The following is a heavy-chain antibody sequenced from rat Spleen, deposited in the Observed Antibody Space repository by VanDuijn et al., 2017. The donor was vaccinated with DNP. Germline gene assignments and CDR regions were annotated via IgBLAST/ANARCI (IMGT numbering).Heavy chain of an antibody. CDR3: ATHELPAYAAFVY. CDR1: GFTFSDYY. D-gene: IGHD3-7*01. V-gene: IGHV5-20*01. Sequence: EVQLVESGGDLVQPGRSLKLSCAASGFTFSDYYMAWVRQAPTKGLEWVASISYDGGTTYYRDSVKGRFTISRDNAKSSLYLQMDSLRSEDTATYYCATHELPAYAAFVYWGQGTLVAVSS. J-gene: IGHJ3*01. CDR2: ISYDGGTT.